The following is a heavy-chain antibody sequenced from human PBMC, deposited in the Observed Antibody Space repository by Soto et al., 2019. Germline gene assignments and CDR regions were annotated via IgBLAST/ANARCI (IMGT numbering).Heavy chain of an antibody. CDR3: ARLPRDCNKTSCYYADH. J-gene: IGHJ4*01. Sequence: GESLKISCRGSGYDFNTNWFGWVRQLPGKGLEWVGIMYPGDSDTRYNPSLQGHVTLSADVTVSTAFLQWRSLKTSDTGMYFCARLPRDCNKTSCYYADHWGHGTQVTVAS. V-gene: IGHV5-51*01. CDR2: MYPGDSDT. D-gene: IGHD2-2*01. CDR1: GYDFNTNW.